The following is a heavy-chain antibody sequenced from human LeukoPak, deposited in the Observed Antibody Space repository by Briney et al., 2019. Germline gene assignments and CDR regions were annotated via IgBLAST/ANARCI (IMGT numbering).Heavy chain of an antibody. V-gene: IGHV1-69*04. CDR2: IIPILGIA. CDR3: ARWDGGYCSSTSCYYYYYYGMDV. D-gene: IGHD2-2*01. Sequence: GASVKVSCKASGGTFSSYAISWVRQAPGQGLEWMGRIIPILGIANYAQKFQGRVTITADKSTSTAYMELSSPRSEDTAVYYCARWDGGYCSSTSCYYYYYYGMDVWGQGTTVTVSS. CDR1: GGTFSSYA. J-gene: IGHJ6*02.